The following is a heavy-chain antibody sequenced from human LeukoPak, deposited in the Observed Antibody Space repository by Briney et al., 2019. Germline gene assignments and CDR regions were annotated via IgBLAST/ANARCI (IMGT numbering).Heavy chain of an antibody. CDR2: ISSTGGTI. CDR3: AREIDGTAAAFYDYYMDV. J-gene: IGHJ6*03. CDR1: GFTFRNYL. D-gene: IGHD6-13*01. V-gene: IGHV3-48*01. Sequence: GGSLRLSCVASGFTFRNYLMNWVRQAPGKGLEWVSFISSTGGTIYYADSVKGRFTISRDNAMNSLFLQMNSLRAEDTAIYYCAREIDGTAAAFYDYYMDVWGKGTTVTVSS.